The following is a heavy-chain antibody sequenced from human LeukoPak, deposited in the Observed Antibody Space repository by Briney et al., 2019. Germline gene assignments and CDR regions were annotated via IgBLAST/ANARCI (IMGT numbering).Heavy chain of an antibody. CDR1: GVSFSSYY. CDR2: IYYSGSN. Sequence: PSETLTLTCTASGVSFSSYYWRWIRQPPGKGLEWIGYIYYSGSNKYDPSLKSRVTISVDSYKNHFSLKLSSVTAADTAVYYCARERRDSNWALPRYFDLWGRGTLVTVSS. V-gene: IGHV4-59*01. CDR3: ARERRDSNWALPRYFDL. J-gene: IGHJ2*01. D-gene: IGHD4-11*01.